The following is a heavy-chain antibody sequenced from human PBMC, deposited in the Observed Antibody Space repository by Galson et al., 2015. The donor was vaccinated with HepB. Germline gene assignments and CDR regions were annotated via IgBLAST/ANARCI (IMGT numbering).Heavy chain of an antibody. CDR3: ARHRGVGATAFDY. CDR2: IYYSGST. V-gene: IGHV4-39*01. CDR1: GGSISSSSYF. J-gene: IGHJ4*02. Sequence: ETLSLTCTVSGGSISSSSYFWGWIRQPPGKGLAWIGSIYYSGSTYYNPSLKSRVTISVDTSKNQFSLKLSSVTAADTAVYYCARHRGVGATAFDYWGQGTLVTVSS. D-gene: IGHD1-26*01.